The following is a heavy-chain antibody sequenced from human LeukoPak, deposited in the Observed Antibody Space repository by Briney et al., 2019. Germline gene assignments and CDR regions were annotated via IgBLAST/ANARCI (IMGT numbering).Heavy chain of an antibody. J-gene: IGHJ3*02. CDR3: TRGSYYVAFDI. Sequence: GGSLRLSCAASGFTFSNAWMSWVRQAPGKGLEWVGRIKSKPDGGTTDYAAPVKGRFTISRDDSKNTLYLQMNSLKTEDTAVYYCTRGSYYVAFDIWGQGTMVTVSS. V-gene: IGHV3-15*01. CDR2: IKSKPDGGTT. D-gene: IGHD1-26*01. CDR1: GFTFSNAW.